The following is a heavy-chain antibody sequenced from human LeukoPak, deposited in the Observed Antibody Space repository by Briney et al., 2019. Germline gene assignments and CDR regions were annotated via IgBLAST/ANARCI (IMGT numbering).Heavy chain of an antibody. J-gene: IGHJ4*02. CDR1: EFTFRTYG. CDR3: AKSGLNRFDY. Sequence: GGSLRLSCAASEFTFRTYGMHWVRQAPGKGLEWVAFIRYDGINKYYADSMKGRFTISRDNSKNTLYLQMNSLRAEDTAIYYCAKSGLNRFDYWGQGALVTVSS. D-gene: IGHD2-15*01. V-gene: IGHV3-30*02. CDR2: IRYDGINK.